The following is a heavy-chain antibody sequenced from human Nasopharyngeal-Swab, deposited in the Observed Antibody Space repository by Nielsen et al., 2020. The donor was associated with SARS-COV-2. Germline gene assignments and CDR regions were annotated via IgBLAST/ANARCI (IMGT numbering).Heavy chain of an antibody. CDR2: IIPLLGLA. CDR3: ASPAGPFGRAATINYYGMDV. D-gene: IGHD5-12*01. CDR1: RGTFSSYA. V-gene: IGHV1-69*10. Sequence: LVKVSCQASRGTFSSYAISWVRQAPAPGLEWMGGIIPLLGLANYPQNFQGRVTITADKSTSTAYMELSSLRSEDTAVYYCASPAGPFGRAATINYYGMDVWGQGTTVTVSS. J-gene: IGHJ6*02.